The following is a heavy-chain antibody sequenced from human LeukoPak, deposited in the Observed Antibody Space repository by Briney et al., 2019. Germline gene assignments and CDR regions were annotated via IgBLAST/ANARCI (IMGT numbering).Heavy chain of an antibody. CDR2: IYTNGNS. CDR3: ARASNWFDP. J-gene: IGHJ5*02. Sequence: SETLSLTCTVSGDSISSYYWSWIRQPAGKGLEWIGRIYTNGNSNHNPSLKSRVAMSVDRSKNQFSLKLGSVTAADTAVYYCARASNWFDPWGQGALVTVSS. V-gene: IGHV4-4*07. CDR1: GDSISSYY.